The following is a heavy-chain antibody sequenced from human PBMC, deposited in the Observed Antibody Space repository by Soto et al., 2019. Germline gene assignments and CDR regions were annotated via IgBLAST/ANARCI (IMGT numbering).Heavy chain of an antibody. D-gene: IGHD3-10*01. V-gene: IGHV1-18*01. CDR3: ARAMVRGWGDYYYGMDV. CDR1: GYTFISYG. J-gene: IGHJ6*02. CDR2: ISAYNGNT. Sequence: ASVKVSCKASGYTFISYGISWVRQAPGQGLEWMGWISAYNGNTNYAQKHRGRVTMTADTSTSTAYMELRSLRSDDTAVYYCARAMVRGWGDYYYGMDVWGQGTTVTVSS.